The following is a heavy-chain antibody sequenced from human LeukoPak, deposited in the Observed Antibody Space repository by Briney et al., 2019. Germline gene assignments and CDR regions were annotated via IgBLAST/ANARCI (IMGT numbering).Heavy chain of an antibody. CDR2: IYYSGST. D-gene: IGHD6-13*01. CDR1: GGSISSSSYY. V-gene: IGHV4-39*07. Sequence: SETLSLTCTVSGGSISSSSYYWGWIRQPPGKGLEWIGSIYYSGSTYYNPSLKSRVTISVDTSKNQFSLKLSSVTAEDTAVYYCAATISADTDYYGMDVWGQGTTVTVSS. CDR3: AATISADTDYYGMDV. J-gene: IGHJ6*02.